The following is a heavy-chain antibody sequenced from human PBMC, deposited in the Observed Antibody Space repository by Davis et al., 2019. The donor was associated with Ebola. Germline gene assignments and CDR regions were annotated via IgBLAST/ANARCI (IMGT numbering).Heavy chain of an antibody. D-gene: IGHD3-3*01. CDR3: ARGDYDFWSGLYMDV. Sequence: ASVKVSCKASGYTFTSYGISWVRQAPGQGLEWMGWINPNSGGTNYAQKFQGRVTMTRDTSASTAYMELSSLRSEDTAVYYCARGDYDFWSGLYMDVWGKGTTVTVSS. CDR2: INPNSGGT. CDR1: GYTFTSYG. J-gene: IGHJ6*03. V-gene: IGHV1-18*04.